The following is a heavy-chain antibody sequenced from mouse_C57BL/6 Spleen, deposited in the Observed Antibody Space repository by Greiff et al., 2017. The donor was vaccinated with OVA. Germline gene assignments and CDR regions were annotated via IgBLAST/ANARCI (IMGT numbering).Heavy chain of an antibody. J-gene: IGHJ2*01. CDR2: IYPGDGDT. CDR3: ARDYGNYLDY. CDR1: GYAFSSYW. D-gene: IGHD2-1*01. Sequence: LMESGAELVKPGASVKISCKASGYAFSSYWMNWVKQRPGKGLEWIGQIYPGDGDTNYNGKFKGKATLTADKSSSTAYMQLSSLTSEDSAVYFCARDYGNYLDYWGQGTTLTVSS. V-gene: IGHV1-80*01.